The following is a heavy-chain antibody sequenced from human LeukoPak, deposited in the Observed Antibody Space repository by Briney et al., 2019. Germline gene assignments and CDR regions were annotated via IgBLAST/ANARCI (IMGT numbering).Heavy chain of an antibody. CDR1: GGSISRYY. CDR3: ARDRNSGYGRVIDY. J-gene: IGHJ4*02. V-gene: IGHV4-4*07. CDR2: IYTSGST. D-gene: IGHD5-12*01. Sequence: SETLSLTCTVSGGSISRYYWSWIRQPAGKGLEWIGRIYTSGSTNYNPSLKSRVTMSVDTSKNQFSLKLSSVTAADTAVYYCARDRNSGYGRVIDYWGQGTLVTVSS.